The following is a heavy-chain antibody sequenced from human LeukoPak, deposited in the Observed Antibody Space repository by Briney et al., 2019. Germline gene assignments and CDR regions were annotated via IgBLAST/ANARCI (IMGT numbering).Heavy chain of an antibody. V-gene: IGHV4-59*08. J-gene: IGHJ6*02. CDR1: GGSLSNYY. Sequence: PSETLSLTCTVSGGSLSNYYWSWIRQPPGKGLEWIGYIYYSGSPTYNPSLKSRVTISVDTSKNQFSLKLSSVTAADTAVYYCARLTANYYYYGMDVWGQGTTVTVSS. D-gene: IGHD5-18*01. CDR2: IYYSGSP. CDR3: ARLTANYYYYGMDV.